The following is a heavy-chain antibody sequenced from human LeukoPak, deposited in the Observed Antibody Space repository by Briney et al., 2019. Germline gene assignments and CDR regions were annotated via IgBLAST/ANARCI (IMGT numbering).Heavy chain of an antibody. CDR3: ARLRWPRGGRSSFDY. Sequence: KSGESLKISCKGSGYSFTSHWIGWVRQMPGKGLEWMGIVNPDDSDTIYSPSFQGQVTISADESITTAYLQWSGLKASDTAMYYCARLRWPRGGRSSFDYWGQGAVVTVSS. V-gene: IGHV5-51*01. CDR1: GYSFTSHW. CDR2: VNPDDSDT. J-gene: IGHJ4*02. D-gene: IGHD3-10*01.